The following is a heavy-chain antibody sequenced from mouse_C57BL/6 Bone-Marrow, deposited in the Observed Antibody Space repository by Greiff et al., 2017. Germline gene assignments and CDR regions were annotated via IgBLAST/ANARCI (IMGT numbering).Heavy chain of an antibody. CDR1: GYTFTSYT. J-gene: IGHJ1*03. D-gene: IGHD1-1*01. V-gene: IGHV1-4*01. Sequence: VHLVESGAELARPGASVKMSCKASGYTFTSYTMHWVKQRPGQGLEWIGYINPSSGYTKYNQKFKDKATLTADKSSSTAYMQLCSLTSEDSAVYYGARGPDLLLRPGWDCWYFDVWGTGTTVTVSS. CDR3: ARGPDLLLRPGWDCWYFDV. CDR2: INPSSGYT.